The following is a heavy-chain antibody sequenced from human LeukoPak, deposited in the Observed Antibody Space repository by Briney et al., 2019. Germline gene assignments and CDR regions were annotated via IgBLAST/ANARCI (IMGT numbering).Heavy chain of an antibody. D-gene: IGHD3-22*01. CDR2: INTYNGNT. CDR3: ARVVLDHYYDSSGYPGTLDY. CDR1: GYTFTNYG. J-gene: IGHJ4*02. V-gene: IGHV1-18*01. Sequence: ASVKVSCKASGYTFTNYGISWVRQAPGQGLEWMGWINTYNGNTNYAQKFQGRVTMTTDTSTSTAYMELRSLRSDDTAVYYCARVVLDHYYDSSGYPGTLDYWGQGTLVTVSS.